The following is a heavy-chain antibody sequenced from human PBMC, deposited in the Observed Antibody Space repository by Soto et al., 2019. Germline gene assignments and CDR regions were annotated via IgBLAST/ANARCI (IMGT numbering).Heavy chain of an antibody. V-gene: IGHV1-18*01. Sequence: ASVKVSCKASGYTFTSYGISWVRQAPGQGLEWMGWISPYNGNTNYAQKLQGRVTMTTDTSTSTAYMELSSLRSEDTAVYYCARETTGTTEGAFDIWGQGTMVTVSS. CDR3: ARETTGTTEGAFDI. CDR2: ISPYNGNT. J-gene: IGHJ3*02. CDR1: GYTFTSYG. D-gene: IGHD1-1*01.